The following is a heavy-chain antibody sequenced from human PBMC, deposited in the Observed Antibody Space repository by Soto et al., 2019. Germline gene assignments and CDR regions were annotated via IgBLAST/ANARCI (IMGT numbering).Heavy chain of an antibody. D-gene: IGHD3-22*01. J-gene: IGHJ6*02. Sequence: ASVKVTCKASGYTFTSYYMHWVRQAPGQGLEWMGIINPSGGSTSYAQKFQGRVTMTRDTSTSTVYMELSSLRSEDTAVYYCARDLLEFGRIVVVNYYQYAMGVSGQGPTVTVSS. CDR1: GYTFTSYY. V-gene: IGHV1-46*01. CDR3: ARDLLEFGRIVVVNYYQYAMGV. CDR2: INPSGGST.